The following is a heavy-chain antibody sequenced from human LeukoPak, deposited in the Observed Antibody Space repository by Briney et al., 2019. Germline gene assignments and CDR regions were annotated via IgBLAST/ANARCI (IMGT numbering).Heavy chain of an antibody. CDR2: INHSGST. CDR1: GFTFSSYW. J-gene: IGHJ5*02. CDR3: ARERGIQPRSWFDP. V-gene: IGHV4-34*01. D-gene: IGHD5-18*01. Sequence: GSLRLSCAASGFTFSSYWMSWIRQPPGKGLEWIGEINHSGSTNYNPSLKSRVTISVDTSKNQFSLKLSSVTAADTAVYYCARERGIQPRSWFDPWGQGTLVTVSS.